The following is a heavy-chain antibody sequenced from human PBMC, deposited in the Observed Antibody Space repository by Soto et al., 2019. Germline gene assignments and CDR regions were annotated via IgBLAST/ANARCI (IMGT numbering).Heavy chain of an antibody. Sequence: ASVKVSCKASGYTFTGYHIHWVRQAPGQGLEWMGWINPNSGGTNYAQKFQGRVTMTEDTSTDTAYMELSSLRSEDTAVYYCATASGDCSSTSCYFDFDYWGQGTLVTVSS. CDR3: ATASGDCSSTSCYFDFDY. D-gene: IGHD2-2*01. CDR2: INPNSGGT. V-gene: IGHV1-2*02. CDR1: GYTFTGYH. J-gene: IGHJ4*02.